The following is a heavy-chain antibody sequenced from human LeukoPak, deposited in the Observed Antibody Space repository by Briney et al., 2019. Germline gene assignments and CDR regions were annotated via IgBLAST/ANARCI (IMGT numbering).Heavy chain of an antibody. CDR1: GFTVSSNY. Sequence: QPGGSLRLSCAASGFTVSSNYMSWVRQAPGKGLEWVSVIYSGGSTYYADSGKARFTISRDNSKNTLYLQMNSLRAEDTAVYCCARVFAAKLGYYYYYMDVWGKGTTVTVSS. D-gene: IGHD2-15*01. CDR3: ARVFAAKLGYYYYYMDV. CDR2: IYSGGST. V-gene: IGHV3-66*02. J-gene: IGHJ6*03.